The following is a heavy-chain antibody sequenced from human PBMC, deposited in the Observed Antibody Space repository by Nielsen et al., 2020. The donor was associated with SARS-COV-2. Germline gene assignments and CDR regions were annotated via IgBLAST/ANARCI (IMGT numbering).Heavy chain of an antibody. CDR1: GGSISSYY. Sequence: GSLRLSCTVSGGSISSYYWSWTRQPPGKGLEWIGYIYYSGSTNYNPSLKSRVTISVDTSKNQFSLKLSSVTAADTAVYYCARTITIFGVVIRGSMDVWGQGTTVTVSS. D-gene: IGHD3-3*01. J-gene: IGHJ6*02. V-gene: IGHV4-59*08. CDR2: IYYSGST. CDR3: ARTITIFGVVIRGSMDV.